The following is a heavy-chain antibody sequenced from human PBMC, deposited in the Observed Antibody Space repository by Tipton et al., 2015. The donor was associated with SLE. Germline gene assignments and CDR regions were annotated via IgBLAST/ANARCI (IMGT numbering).Heavy chain of an antibody. J-gene: IGHJ5*02. D-gene: IGHD3-16*01. V-gene: IGHV4-61*02. CDR1: GGSISSGFYY. Sequence: TLSLTCTVSGGSISSGFYYWSWIRQPAGKGLEWIGRIYVSGSTNYNPSLKSRVTMSVDVSKNQFSLTLSSVTAADTAVYYCARDLRAIGDRFDPWGQGALVTVSS. CDR3: ARDLRAIGDRFDP. CDR2: IYVSGST.